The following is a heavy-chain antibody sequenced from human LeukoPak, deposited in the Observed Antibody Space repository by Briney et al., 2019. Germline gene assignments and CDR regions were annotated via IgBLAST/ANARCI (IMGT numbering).Heavy chain of an antibody. CDR2: IGGDGVST. V-gene: IGHV3-43*02. CDR1: GLPIDDFA. J-gene: IGHJ4*02. CDR3: ARESGKFDY. Sequence: PGGSLRLSCVASGLPIDDFAMHWVRQAPGQGLEWVSLIGGDGVSTFFTDSVKGRFSISRDNSKNSLFLEMSSLRTEDTAMYYCARESGKFDYWGQGTLVAVSS.